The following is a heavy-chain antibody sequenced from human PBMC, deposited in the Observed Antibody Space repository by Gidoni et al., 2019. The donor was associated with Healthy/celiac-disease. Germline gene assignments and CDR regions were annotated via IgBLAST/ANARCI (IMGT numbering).Heavy chain of an antibody. CDR3: AKRSGLGDFDY. CDR1: GFTFTSYS. CDR2: ISYSGGST. V-gene: IGHV3-23*04. J-gene: IGHJ4*02. D-gene: IGHD3-10*01. Sequence: EVQLVESGGVLVQPGGSLRLSCAASGFTFTSYSMSWVRQAPGKGLEWVSAISYSGGSTYYADSVKGRFTISRDNSKNTLYLQMNSLRAEDTAVYYCAKRSGLGDFDYWGQGTLVTVSS.